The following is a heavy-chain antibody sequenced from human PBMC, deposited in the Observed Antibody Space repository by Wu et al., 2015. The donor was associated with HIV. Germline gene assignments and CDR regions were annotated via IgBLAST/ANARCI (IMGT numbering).Heavy chain of an antibody. J-gene: IGHJ5*02. D-gene: IGHD3-3*01. CDR3: AKGNYDFWAAHFADNWFDP. V-gene: IGHV1-2*02. CDR1: GYTFTGYY. CDR2: INPKDGAT. Sequence: QAQLVQSGAEVKKPGASVKVSCKASGYTFTGYYMHWVRQAPGQGLEWMGWINPKDGATDFARKFQGRVTMTRDTSFSTAYLNLLSLTSDDTAVYYCAKGNYDFWAAHFADNWFDPWGQGTLVTVSS.